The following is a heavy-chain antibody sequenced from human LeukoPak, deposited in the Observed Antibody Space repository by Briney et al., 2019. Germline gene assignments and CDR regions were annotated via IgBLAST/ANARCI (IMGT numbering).Heavy chain of an antibody. CDR3: ATQKPYYYDSSGYFDY. D-gene: IGHD3-22*01. J-gene: IGHJ4*02. CDR1: GYSFTSYW. V-gene: IGHV5-51*01. Sequence: GESLKISCKGSGYSFTSYWIGWVRQMPGEGLEWMGIIYPGDSDTRYSPTFQGQVTISADKSISTAYLQWSSLKASDTAMYYCATQKPYYYDSSGYFDYWGQGTLVTVSS. CDR2: IYPGDSDT.